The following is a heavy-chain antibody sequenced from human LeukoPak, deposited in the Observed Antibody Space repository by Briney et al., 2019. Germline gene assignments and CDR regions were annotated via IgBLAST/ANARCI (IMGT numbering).Heavy chain of an antibody. J-gene: IGHJ4*02. V-gene: IGHV1-69*01. CDR2: TIPIFGTA. Sequence: SVKVSCKASGGTXSRYAISWVRQAPGQGLEWMGGTIPIFGTANYAQKFQGRVTIIADESTSIAYMELSSLRSEDTAVYYCARSPSYCSGGSCYSDHFDYWGQGTLVTVSS. D-gene: IGHD2-15*01. CDR1: GGTXSRYA. CDR3: ARSPSYCSGGSCYSDHFDY.